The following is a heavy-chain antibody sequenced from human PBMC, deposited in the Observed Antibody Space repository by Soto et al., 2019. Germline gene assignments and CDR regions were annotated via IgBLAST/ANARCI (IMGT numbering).Heavy chain of an antibody. CDR3: ARGGTTMVKYYFDY. CDR2: VYYNGDT. D-gene: IGHD5-18*01. V-gene: IGHV4-59*01. J-gene: IGHJ4*02. Sequence: PSETLSLTCIVSGDSMSSYYWHWIRQPPGKALEWIGYVYYNGDTNYNPSLNSRVTISVDTSMNQLSLRLSSVTAADTAVYYCARGGTTMVKYYFDYWAQGALVTVSS. CDR1: GDSMSSYY.